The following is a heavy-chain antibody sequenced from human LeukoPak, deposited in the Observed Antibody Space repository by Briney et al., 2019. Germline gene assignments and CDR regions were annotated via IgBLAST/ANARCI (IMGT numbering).Heavy chain of an antibody. CDR2: IYYSGRT. D-gene: IGHD3-22*01. CDR3: ARRRYYDSTGFLD. J-gene: IGHJ1*01. V-gene: IGHV4-39*01. Sequence: KPSETLSLTCSVSGDSISSSSYYWGWVRQPPGKGLEWIGDIYYSGRTYYDSSPKSRLTIGIDTSKNEFSLTLRSVTATDTAVYYCARRRYYDSTGFLDWGQGTLVSVSP. CDR1: GDSISSSSYY.